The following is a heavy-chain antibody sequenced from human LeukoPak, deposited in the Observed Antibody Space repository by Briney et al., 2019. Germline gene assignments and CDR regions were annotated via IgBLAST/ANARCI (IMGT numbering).Heavy chain of an antibody. CDR1: GGTFSSYA. D-gene: IGHD1-26*01. CDR2: IIPIFGTA. CDR3: ARPGSELLFNDAFDI. Sequence: SVKVSCKASGGTFSSYAISWVRQAPGQWLEWMGGIIPIFGTANYAQKFQGRVTITADESTSTAYMELSSLRSEDTAVYYCARPGSELLFNDAFDIWGQGTMVTVSS. J-gene: IGHJ3*02. V-gene: IGHV1-69*13.